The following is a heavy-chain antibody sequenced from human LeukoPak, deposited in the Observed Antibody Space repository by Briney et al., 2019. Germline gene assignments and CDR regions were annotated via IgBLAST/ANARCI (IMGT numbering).Heavy chain of an antibody. CDR3: ARVEDSSSWYLLGYYYYGMDV. CDR1: GFTFSSYW. J-gene: IGHJ6*02. V-gene: IGHV3-74*01. Sequence: PGGSLRLSCAASGFTFSSYWMHWVRQAPGKGLVWVSRINSDGSSTSYADSVKGRFTISRDNAKNTLYLQMNSLGAEDTAVYYCARVEDSSSWYLLGYYYYGMDVWGQGTTVTVSS. D-gene: IGHD6-13*01. CDR2: INSDGSST.